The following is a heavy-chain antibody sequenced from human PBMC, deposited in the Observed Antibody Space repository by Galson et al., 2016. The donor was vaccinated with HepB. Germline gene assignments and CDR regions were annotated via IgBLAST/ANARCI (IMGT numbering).Heavy chain of an antibody. J-gene: IGHJ3*02. V-gene: IGHV3-48*02. CDR2: ISTSSSTI. CDR3: ARGTFCSGDSCYSPAFDM. CDR1: GFTFSTYS. Sequence: SLRLSCAASGFTFSTYSMDWVRQAPGKGLEWISYISTSSSTIYYADSVKGRFTISRDDATNSLYLQMNSLRDEDTAVYYCARGTFCSGDSCYSPAFDMWGQGTMVTVPS. D-gene: IGHD2-15*01.